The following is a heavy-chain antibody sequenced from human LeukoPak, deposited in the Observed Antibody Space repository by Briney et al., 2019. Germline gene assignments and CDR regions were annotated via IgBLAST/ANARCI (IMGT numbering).Heavy chain of an antibody. J-gene: IGHJ5*02. CDR2: ISSNGGST. CDR1: GFTFSSYA. CDR3: ARGGRGGSCYSCVWFDP. V-gene: IGHV3-64*01. Sequence: QPGGSLRLSCAASGFTFSSYAMHWVRQAPGKGLEYVSAISSNGGSTYYANSVKGRFTISRDNSKNTLYLQMGSLRAEDMAVYYCARGGRGGSCYSCVWFDPWGQGTLVTVSS. D-gene: IGHD2-15*01.